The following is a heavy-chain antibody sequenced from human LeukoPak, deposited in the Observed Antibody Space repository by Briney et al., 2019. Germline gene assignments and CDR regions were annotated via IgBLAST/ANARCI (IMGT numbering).Heavy chain of an antibody. D-gene: IGHD1-26*01. Sequence: GRSLRLSCAASGFTFSSYAMHWVRQTPGKAGKGLEWVALISHDGSDKFYADSVKGRFTISRDNAKNSRYLQMNSLRAEDTALYYCARDQSAKVNIVGATCFGYWGQGTLVTVSS. CDR2: ISHDGSDK. CDR3: ARDQSAKVNIVGATCFGY. J-gene: IGHJ4*02. V-gene: IGHV3-30-3*01. CDR1: GFTFSSYA.